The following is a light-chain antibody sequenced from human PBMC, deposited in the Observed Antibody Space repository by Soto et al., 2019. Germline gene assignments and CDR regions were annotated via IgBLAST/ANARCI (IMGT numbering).Light chain of an antibody. CDR3: QQRSNWPLT. CDR1: QSVSSS. V-gene: IGKV3-11*01. CDR2: DAS. J-gene: IGKJ4*01. Sequence: EIMMKKSPATLSVSPGERATLSCRASQSVSSSLAWYQQKFGQAPRLLIYDASNRATGIPARFSGSGSGTDFTLTISSLEPEDFAVYYCQQRSNWPLTFGGGTKVDIK.